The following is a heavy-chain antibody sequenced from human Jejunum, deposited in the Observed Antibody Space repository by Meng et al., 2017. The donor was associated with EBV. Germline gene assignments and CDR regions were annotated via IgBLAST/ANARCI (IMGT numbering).Heavy chain of an antibody. D-gene: IGHD3-22*01. V-gene: IGHV4-61*01. J-gene: IGHJ4*02. CDR1: GGSVSSGSYY. CDR2: VSDYGST. CDR3: ARDFSSGYFAY. Sequence: QVQLQESGPGLVKPSETLSLTCDVSGGSVSSGSYYWSWIRQPPGKGLEWIGFVSDYGSTRYNSSLKSRITISADTSKNQFSLKLTSVTPADTAIYYCARDFSSGYFAYWGQGTLVTVSS.